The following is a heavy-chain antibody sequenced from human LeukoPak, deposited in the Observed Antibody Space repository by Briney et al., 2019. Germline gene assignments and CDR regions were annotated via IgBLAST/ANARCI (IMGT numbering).Heavy chain of an antibody. Sequence: GGSLRLSCAASGFSFSVYWMHWVRQAPGKGPVWVSRIKTDGSITDYADSVKGRFTISRDNAKNTLYLQMNSLRAEDTAVYYCARDSYYYDSSGYDYWGQGTLVTVSS. CDR1: GFSFSVYW. J-gene: IGHJ4*02. D-gene: IGHD3-22*01. CDR2: IKTDGSIT. CDR3: ARDSYYYDSSGYDY. V-gene: IGHV3-74*01.